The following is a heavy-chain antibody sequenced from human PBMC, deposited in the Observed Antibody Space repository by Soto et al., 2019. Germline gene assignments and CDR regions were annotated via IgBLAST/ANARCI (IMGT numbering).Heavy chain of an antibody. D-gene: IGHD3-10*01. CDR3: CSLDYGQGH. CDR2: INPRGGGT. CDR1: GYTFANHH. Sequence: QVQLAQSGAEVKKPGASVRVSCKASGYTFANHHMHWVRQVPGEGLEWMGMINPRGGGTNYPQKFQGRVTMPRDTPTSTAYMELSRLTHDDTALYYCCSLDYGQGHWGQGTLITVSS. J-gene: IGHJ4*02. V-gene: IGHV1-46*03.